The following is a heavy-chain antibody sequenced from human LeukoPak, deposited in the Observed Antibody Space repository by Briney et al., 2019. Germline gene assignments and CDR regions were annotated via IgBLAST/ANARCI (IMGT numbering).Heavy chain of an antibody. CDR3: ANGAAVGLYY. Sequence: GGSLRLSCAASGFTFSSYSMNWVRQAPGKGLEWVAVISYDGSNKYYADSVKGRFTISRDNSKNTLYPQMNSLRAEDTAVYYCANGAAVGLYYWGQGTLVTVSS. V-gene: IGHV3-30*18. CDR1: GFTFSSYS. J-gene: IGHJ4*02. CDR2: ISYDGSNK. D-gene: IGHD6-13*01.